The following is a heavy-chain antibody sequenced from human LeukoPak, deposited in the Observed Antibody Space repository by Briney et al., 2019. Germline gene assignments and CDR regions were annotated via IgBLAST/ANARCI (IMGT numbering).Heavy chain of an antibody. CDR3: AREHSGSSGKVFDY. CDR2: INPNSGGT. Sequence: AASVKVSCKASGYTFPGYYMHWVRQAPGQGLEWMGWINPNSGGTNYAQKFQGRVTMTRDTSISTAYMELSRLRSDDTAVYYCAREHSGSSGKVFDYWGQGTLVTVSS. J-gene: IGHJ4*02. D-gene: IGHD6-6*01. CDR1: GYTFPGYY. V-gene: IGHV1-2*02.